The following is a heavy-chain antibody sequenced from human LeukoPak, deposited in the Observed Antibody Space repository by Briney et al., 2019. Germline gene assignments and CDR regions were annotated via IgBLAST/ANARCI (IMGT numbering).Heavy chain of an antibody. V-gene: IGHV4-30-4*08. J-gene: IGHJ3*02. CDR2: IYYSGST. CDR1: GGSISSGDYY. CDR3: ARYCSCTSCFFDAFDI. D-gene: IGHD2-2*01. Sequence: SQTLSLTCTVSGGSISSGDYYWRWIRQPPGKGLEWIGYIYYSGSTYYHPSLKSRVTISVDTSKNPFSLKLSSVTAADTAVYYCARYCSCTSCFFDAFDIWGQGTVVTVSS.